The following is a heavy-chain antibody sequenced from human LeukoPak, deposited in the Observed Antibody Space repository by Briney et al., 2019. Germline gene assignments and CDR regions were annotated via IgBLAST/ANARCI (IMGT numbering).Heavy chain of an antibody. D-gene: IGHD6-13*01. J-gene: IGHJ4*02. V-gene: IGHV3-48*04. CDR2: ISSSGSTI. Sequence: PGGSLRLSCAASGFTFSSYGMNWVRQAPGKGLEWVSYISSSGSTIYYADSVKGRFTISRDNAKNSLYLQMNSLRAEDTAVYYCARVAAAGQFDYWGQGTLVTVSS. CDR1: GFTFSSYG. CDR3: ARVAAAGQFDY.